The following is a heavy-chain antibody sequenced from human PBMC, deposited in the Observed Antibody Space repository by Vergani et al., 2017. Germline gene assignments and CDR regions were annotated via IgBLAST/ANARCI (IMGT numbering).Heavy chain of an antibody. D-gene: IGHD1-26*01. CDR2: INHSGTI. V-gene: IGHV4-34*01. CDR1: GGSFSGYY. J-gene: IGHJ3*02. Sequence: QVQLQQWGAGLLKPSETLSLTCAVYGGSFSGYYWSWIRQPPGKGLEWIGEINHSGTINYNPTLKSPFNVSIDTSRDHFSLKLRSVSSADTAVYFCARRAERWETLLRDDFDIWGQGTLVTVSP. CDR3: ARRAERWETLLRDDFDI.